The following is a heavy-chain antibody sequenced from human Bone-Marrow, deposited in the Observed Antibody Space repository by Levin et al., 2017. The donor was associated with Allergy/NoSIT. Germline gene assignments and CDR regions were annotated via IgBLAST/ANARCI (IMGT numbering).Heavy chain of an antibody. V-gene: IGHV3-33*01. D-gene: IGHD3-10*01. Sequence: GESLKISCAASGFILNNYGIHWVRQAPGKGLEWVAVSWSGGRGENYADSVKGRFTISRDNSRNTLFLQMNTLRAEDTAVYYCARDTDTSRRFSQFDPWGQGTLVTVSS. CDR1: GFILNNYG. J-gene: IGHJ5*02. CDR2: SWSGGRGE. CDR3: ARDTDTSRRFSQFDP.